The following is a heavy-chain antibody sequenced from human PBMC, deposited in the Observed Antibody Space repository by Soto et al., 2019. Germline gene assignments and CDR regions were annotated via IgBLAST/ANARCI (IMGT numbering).Heavy chain of an antibody. J-gene: IGHJ4*02. CDR1: GFTFSSYA. Sequence: VQLLESGGGLVQPGGSLRLSCAASGFTFSSYAMSWVRQAPGKGLEWVSAISGSGGSTYYADSVKGRFTISRDNSKNTLYLQMNSLRAEDTAVYYCATDIVVVVAPYYFDYWGQGTLVTVSS. D-gene: IGHD2-15*01. CDR2: ISGSGGST. V-gene: IGHV3-23*01. CDR3: ATDIVVVVAPYYFDY.